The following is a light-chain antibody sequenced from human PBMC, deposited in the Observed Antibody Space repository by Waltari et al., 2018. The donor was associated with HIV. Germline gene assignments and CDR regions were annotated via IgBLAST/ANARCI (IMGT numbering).Light chain of an antibody. V-gene: IGLV1-44*01. CDR2: TNN. J-gene: IGLJ2*01. CDR1: SSNIGITS. Sequence: QSVLTQPPSASGTPGQRVTISCSGSSSNIGITSVNWYQQFPGTAPKLPIYTNNQRPSGVPKRFSASKSGTSASLAISRLQSEDEADYYCEAWDDSLNGVVFGGGTKLTVL. CDR3: EAWDDSLNGVV.